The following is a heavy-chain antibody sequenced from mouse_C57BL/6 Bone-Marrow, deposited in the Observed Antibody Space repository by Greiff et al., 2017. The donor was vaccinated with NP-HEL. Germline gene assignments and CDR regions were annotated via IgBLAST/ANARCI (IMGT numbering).Heavy chain of an antibody. V-gene: IGHV1-55*01. D-gene: IGHD1-1*01. CDR3: AHCYGSSGYWYFDV. CDR2: IYPGSGST. J-gene: IGHJ1*03. CDR1: GYTFTSYW. Sequence: VQLQQPGAELVKPGASVKMSCKASGYTFTSYWITWVKQRPGQGLEWIGDIYPGSGSTNYNEKFKSKATLTVDTSSSTAYMQLSSLTSEDSAVYYCAHCYGSSGYWYFDVWGTGTTVTVSS.